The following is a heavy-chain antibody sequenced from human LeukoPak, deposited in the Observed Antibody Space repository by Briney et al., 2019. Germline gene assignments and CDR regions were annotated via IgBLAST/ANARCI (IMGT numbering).Heavy chain of an antibody. V-gene: IGHV1-2*02. Sequence: ASVKVSCKASGYTFTGYYMHWVRQAPGQGLEWMGWINPNTGGTNYVQKFQGRVTMTRDTSINTAYIELSRLRSDDTAVYYCARGGAGSGYGFDYWGQGTLVTASS. J-gene: IGHJ4*02. CDR1: GYTFTGYY. CDR2: INPNTGGT. D-gene: IGHD5-12*01. CDR3: ARGGAGSGYGFDY.